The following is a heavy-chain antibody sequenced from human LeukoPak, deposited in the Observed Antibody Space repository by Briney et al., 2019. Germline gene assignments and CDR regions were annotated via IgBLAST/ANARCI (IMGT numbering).Heavy chain of an antibody. J-gene: IGHJ5*02. CDR1: GYTFTSYD. D-gene: IGHD6-13*01. CDR2: MNPNSGNT. Sequence: ASVKVSCKASGYTFTSYDINWVRQATGQGLEWMGWMNPNSGNTGYAQKFQGRVTMTGNTSISTAYMELSSLRSEDTAVYYCASNSAAGTYNWFDPWGQGTLVTVSS. CDR3: ASNSAAGTYNWFDP. V-gene: IGHV1-8*01.